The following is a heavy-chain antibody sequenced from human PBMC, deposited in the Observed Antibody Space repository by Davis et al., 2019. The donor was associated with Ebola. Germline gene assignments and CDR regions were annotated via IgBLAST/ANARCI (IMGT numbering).Heavy chain of an antibody. D-gene: IGHD1-26*01. V-gene: IGHV1-2*02. CDR1: GYTFTGYY. CDR3: ARGPVEWELPLGWFDP. J-gene: IGHJ5*02. Sequence: ASVKVSCKASGYTFTGYYMHWVRQAPGQGLEWMGWINPNSGGTNYAQKFQGRVTMTRDTSISTAYMELSRLRSDDTAVYYCARGPVEWELPLGWFDPWGQGTLVTVSS. CDR2: INPNSGGT.